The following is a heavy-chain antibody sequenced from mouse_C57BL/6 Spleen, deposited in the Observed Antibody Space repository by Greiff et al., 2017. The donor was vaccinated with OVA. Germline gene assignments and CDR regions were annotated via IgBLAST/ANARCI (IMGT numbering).Heavy chain of an antibody. CDR3: AREFITTVVATDFDY. D-gene: IGHD1-1*01. V-gene: IGHV1-26*01. Sequence: VKQSHGKSLEWIGDINPNNGGTSYNQKFKGKATLTVDKSSSTAYMELRSLTSEDSAVYYCAREFITTVVATDFDYWGQGTTLTVSS. J-gene: IGHJ2*01. CDR2: INPNNGGT.